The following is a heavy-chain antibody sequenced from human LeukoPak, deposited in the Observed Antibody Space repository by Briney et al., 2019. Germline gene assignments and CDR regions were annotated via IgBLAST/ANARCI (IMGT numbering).Heavy chain of an antibody. CDR2: ISYDGSNK. D-gene: IGHD3-3*01. Sequence: GGSLRLSCAASGFTFSSYAMHWVRQAPGKGLEWVAVISYDGSNKYYADSVKGRFTISRDNSKNTLYLQMNSLRAEDTAAYYCARDTSGYYLDYWGQGTLVTVSS. CDR3: ARDTSGYYLDY. J-gene: IGHJ4*02. V-gene: IGHV3-30-3*01. CDR1: GFTFSSYA.